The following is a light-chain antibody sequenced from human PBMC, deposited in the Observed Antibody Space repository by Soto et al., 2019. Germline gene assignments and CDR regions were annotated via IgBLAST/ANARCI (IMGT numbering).Light chain of an antibody. V-gene: IGKV3-11*01. CDR1: QNVGNF. Sequence: EIVLTQSPATLSLSPGERATLSCRASQNVGNFLAWFQQIPGQAPRLLIYYASNRATGIPARFSGSGSGTDFTLTISSLEPEDFAGYYWQQRSNSLTFGRGTKVEMK. CDR2: YAS. J-gene: IGKJ4*01. CDR3: QQRSNSLT.